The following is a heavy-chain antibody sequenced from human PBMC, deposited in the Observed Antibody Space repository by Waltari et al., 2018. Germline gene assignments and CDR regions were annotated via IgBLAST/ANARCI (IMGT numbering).Heavy chain of an antibody. Sequence: EVQLVESGGGLVKPGGSRRLFCAAYGSTFSSSSMHWGRQAPGKGLEWVSSISSSSSYIYYADSVKGRFTISRDNAKNSLYLQMNSLRAEDTAVYYCARVTPYQSRAFDIWGQGTMVTVSS. J-gene: IGHJ3*02. CDR2: ISSSSSYI. D-gene: IGHD2-2*01. CDR3: ARVTPYQSRAFDI. V-gene: IGHV3-21*01. CDR1: GSTFSSSS.